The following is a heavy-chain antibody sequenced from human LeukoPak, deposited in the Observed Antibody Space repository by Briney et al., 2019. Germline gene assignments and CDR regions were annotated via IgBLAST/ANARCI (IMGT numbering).Heavy chain of an antibody. Sequence: GGSLRLSCAASGFIFSDYYMTWIRQAPGKGLEWVSDISSSRSYTNYADSVKGRFTISRDNAKNSLYLQMNSLRADDTAVYYCAKDLLLWFGEFFHWGQGTLVTVSS. CDR3: AKDLLLWFGEFFH. D-gene: IGHD3-10*01. CDR2: ISSSRSYT. CDR1: GFIFSDYY. V-gene: IGHV3-11*06. J-gene: IGHJ4*02.